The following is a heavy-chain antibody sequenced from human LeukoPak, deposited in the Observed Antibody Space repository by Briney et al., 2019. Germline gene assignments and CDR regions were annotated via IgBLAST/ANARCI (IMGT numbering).Heavy chain of an antibody. V-gene: IGHV3-30*04. J-gene: IGHJ4*02. Sequence: PGGSLRLSCAASGFTFSSYAMHWVRQAPGKGLEWVAVISYDGSNKYYADSVKGRFTISRDNSKNTLYLQMNSLRAEDTAVYYCARDLPGYWGQGTLVTVSS. CDR1: GFTFSSYA. CDR2: ISYDGSNK. D-gene: IGHD5/OR15-5a*01. CDR3: ARDLPGY.